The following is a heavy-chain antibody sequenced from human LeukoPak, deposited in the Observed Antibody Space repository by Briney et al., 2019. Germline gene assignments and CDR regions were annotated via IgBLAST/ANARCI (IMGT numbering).Heavy chain of an antibody. CDR2: IYNSGST. CDR3: AKNLSGGHFDS. CDR1: GFSVTHTYY. J-gene: IGHJ4*02. D-gene: IGHD7-27*01. V-gene: IGHV4-38-2*02. Sequence: SETLSLTCTVSGFSVTHTYYWAWIRQPPGKGLEWIGSIYNSGSTYYNPSLKSRVTMSVDTSKNQFSLNLNSVPAADTAVYFCAKNLSGGHFDSWGQGTLVTVSS.